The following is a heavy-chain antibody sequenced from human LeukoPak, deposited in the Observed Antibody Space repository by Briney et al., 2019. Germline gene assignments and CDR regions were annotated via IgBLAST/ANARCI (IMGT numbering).Heavy chain of an antibody. CDR2: ISYDGSNK. D-gene: IGHD4-17*01. CDR1: GFTFSSYG. V-gene: IGHV3-30*18. J-gene: IGHJ4*02. Sequence: GGSLRLSCAASGFTFSSYGMHWVRQAPGKGLEWVAVISYDGSNKYYADSVKGRFTISRDNSKNTLYLQMNSLRAEDTAVYYCAKAVPYFDYWGQGTLVTVSS. CDR3: AKAVPYFDY.